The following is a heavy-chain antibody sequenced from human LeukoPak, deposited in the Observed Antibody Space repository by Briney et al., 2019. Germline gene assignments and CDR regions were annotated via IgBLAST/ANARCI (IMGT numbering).Heavy chain of an antibody. CDR2: ISPGDSGT. D-gene: IGHD3-22*01. J-gene: IGHJ6*02. CDR1: GYTFSSYW. CDR3: ARRTSESSGFDFLDV. Sequence: GESLKISCKGSGYTFSSYWIAWVRQMPGKGLEWMGIISPGDSGTRYSRPFQGQVTMSADKSISTAYLQWSSLKASDTAMYYCARRTSESSGFDFLDVWGQGTTVTVSS. V-gene: IGHV5-51*01.